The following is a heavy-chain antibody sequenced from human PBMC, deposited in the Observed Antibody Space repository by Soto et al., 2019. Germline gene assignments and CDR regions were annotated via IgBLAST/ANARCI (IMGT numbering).Heavy chain of an antibody. D-gene: IGHD4-17*01. CDR2: ISGGSTDI. Sequence: GGSLRLSCAASGFTFNSYSMNWVRQAPGKGLEWVSSISGGSTDIYYADSLKGRFTISRDNAKNSLYLQIHSLRAEDTAVYYCAKDFTPWFGDYFYYYYGMDVWGQGTTVTVSS. V-gene: IGHV3-21*01. J-gene: IGHJ6*02. CDR1: GFTFNSYS. CDR3: AKDFTPWFGDYFYYYYGMDV.